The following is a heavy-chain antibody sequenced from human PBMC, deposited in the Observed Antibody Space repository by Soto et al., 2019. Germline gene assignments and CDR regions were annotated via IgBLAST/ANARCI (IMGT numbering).Heavy chain of an antibody. J-gene: IGHJ4*02. CDR1: GGSISSYY. CDR3: ARGFHDQRWLQRHLDY. CDR2: IYYSGST. V-gene: IGHV4-59*12. Sequence: PSETLSLTCTVSGGSISSYYWSWIRQPPWKGLEWIGYIYYSGSTNYNPSLKSRVTISVDTSKNQFSLKLSSVTAADTAVYYCARGFHDQRWLQRHLDYWGQGTLRIVSS. D-gene: IGHD5-12*01.